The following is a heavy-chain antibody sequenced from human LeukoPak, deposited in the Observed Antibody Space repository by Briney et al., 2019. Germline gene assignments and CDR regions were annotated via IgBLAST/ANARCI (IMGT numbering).Heavy chain of an antibody. CDR1: GFTFSSYS. CDR3: ARVTITGTFFDY. Sequence: GGSLRLSCAASGFTFSSYSMNWVRQAPGKGLEWVSYISSSGSTIYYADSVKGRFTISRDNAKNSLYLQMNSLRAEDTAVYYCARVTITGTFFDYWGQGTLVTVSS. D-gene: IGHD1/OR15-1a*01. J-gene: IGHJ4*02. CDR2: ISSSGSTI. V-gene: IGHV3-48*04.